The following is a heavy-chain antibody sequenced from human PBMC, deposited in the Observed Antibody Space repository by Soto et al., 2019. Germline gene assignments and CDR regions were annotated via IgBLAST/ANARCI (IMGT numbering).Heavy chain of an antibody. V-gene: IGHV1-18*04. D-gene: IGHD4-17*01. CDR1: GYTFTSYG. CDR3: AREGAYGDYPYYYYGMDV. J-gene: IGHJ6*02. Sequence: ASVKVSFKASGYTFTSYGISWVRQAPGQGLEWMGWISAYNGNTNYAQKLQGRVTMTTDTSTSTAYMELRSLRSDDTAVYYCAREGAYGDYPYYYYGMDVWGQGTTVTVSS. CDR2: ISAYNGNT.